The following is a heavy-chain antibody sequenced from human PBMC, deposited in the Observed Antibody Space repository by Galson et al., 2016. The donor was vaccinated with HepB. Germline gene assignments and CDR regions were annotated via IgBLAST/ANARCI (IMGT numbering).Heavy chain of an antibody. V-gene: IGHV3-53*01. CDR1: GFTVSSNY. D-gene: IGHD3-16*01. CDR2: VYSDGST. CDR3: AKNKATARVWGHYYYYMDV. Sequence: SLRLSCAASGFTVSSNYMSWVRQAPGKGLEWVSIVYSDGSTYYSASVRGRFTISRDNSNNIVYLQVHSLRAEDTAVYFCAKNKATARVWGHYYYYMDVWGKGTTVTVSS. J-gene: IGHJ6*03.